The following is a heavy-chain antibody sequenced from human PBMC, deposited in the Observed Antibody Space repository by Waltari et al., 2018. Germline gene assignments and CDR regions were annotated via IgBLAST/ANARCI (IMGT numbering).Heavy chain of an antibody. Sequence: EVQLVESGGGLVQPGGSLRLSCAASGFTFSSYWMHWVRQAPGKGLGWVSRINRDGRSTSYADSVKGRFTSSRDNAKNTLYLQMNSLRAEDTAVYYCARDGIVVVTAGADAFDIWGQGTMVTVSS. CDR3: ARDGIVVVTAGADAFDI. CDR2: INRDGRST. CDR1: GFTFSSYW. V-gene: IGHV3-74*01. J-gene: IGHJ3*02. D-gene: IGHD2-21*02.